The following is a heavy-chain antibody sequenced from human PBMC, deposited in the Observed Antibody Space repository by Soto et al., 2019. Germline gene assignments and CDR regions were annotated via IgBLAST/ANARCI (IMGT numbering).Heavy chain of an antibody. J-gene: IGHJ4*02. Sequence: EVQLVESGGGLVQPGGSLRLSCAASGFTVSNFYMTWVRQAPGKGLEWVSVISSGGSTYYADSVKGRFTISRDNSKNTLYLEMNSLRAGDPAVYYCARDTFGGAYDFRHGGQGTLVTVSS. CDR2: ISSGGST. CDR3: ARDTFGGAYDFRH. CDR1: GFTVSNFY. D-gene: IGHD3-3*01. V-gene: IGHV3-66*01.